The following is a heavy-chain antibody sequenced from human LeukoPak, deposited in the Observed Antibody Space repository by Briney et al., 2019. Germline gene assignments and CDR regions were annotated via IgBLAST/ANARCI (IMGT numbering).Heavy chain of an antibody. D-gene: IGHD5-12*01. V-gene: IGHV3-74*01. CDR1: GFTLSSYW. J-gene: IGHJ4*02. CDR3: ARKPLSGGYGGTIDY. CDR2: INNDGVST. Sequence: GGSLRLSCATSGFTLSSYWMHWVRQVPGKGLEWLSGINNDGVSTSYADSVKGRFTISRDNAKNTLYLRMNSLRAEDTAIYYCARKPLSGGYGGTIDYWGQGTLVTVSS.